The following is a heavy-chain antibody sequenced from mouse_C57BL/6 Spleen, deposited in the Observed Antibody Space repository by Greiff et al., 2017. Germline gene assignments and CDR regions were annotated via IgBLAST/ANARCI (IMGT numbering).Heavy chain of an antibody. V-gene: IGHV1-52*01. CDR3: ARGGDYDGFDY. J-gene: IGHJ2*01. CDR2: IDPSDSET. Sequence: VQLQQPGAELVRSGSSVKLYCKASGYPFTSYWSHWVKQRPIQGLERIGTIDPSDSETPYNQKFKDKATLTVDKSSSTAYMQLSSLTSEDSAVYYCARGGDYDGFDYWGQGTTLTVSS. D-gene: IGHD2-4*01. CDR1: GYPFTSYW.